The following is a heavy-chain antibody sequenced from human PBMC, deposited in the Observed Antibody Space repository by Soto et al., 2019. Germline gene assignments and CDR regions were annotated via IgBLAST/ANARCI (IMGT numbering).Heavy chain of an antibody. Sequence: QITLKESGPTLVKPTQTLTLTCTFSGFSLSTSGVGVGWIRQPPGKALEWLALIYWDDDKRYSPSLKSRLTITKDTSKTQVVLTMTNMDPVDTATYYCAHRRGYYGSGSYAYNWFDPWGQGTLVTVSS. V-gene: IGHV2-5*02. CDR3: AHRRGYYGSGSYAYNWFDP. CDR2: IYWDDDK. J-gene: IGHJ5*02. D-gene: IGHD3-10*01. CDR1: GFSLSTSGVG.